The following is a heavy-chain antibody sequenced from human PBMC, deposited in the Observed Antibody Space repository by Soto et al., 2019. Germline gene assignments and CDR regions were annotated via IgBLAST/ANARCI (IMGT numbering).Heavy chain of an antibody. D-gene: IGHD2-15*01. CDR1: GFTFSSYA. CDR3: ANRYCSGGSCRSLGMDV. Sequence: GGSLRLSCAASGFTFSSYAMSWVRQAPGKGLEWVSAISGSGGSTYYADSVKGRFTISRDNSKNTLYLQMNSLRAEDTAVYYCANRYCSGGSCRSLGMDVWGQGTTVTVSS. V-gene: IGHV3-23*01. J-gene: IGHJ6*02. CDR2: ISGSGGST.